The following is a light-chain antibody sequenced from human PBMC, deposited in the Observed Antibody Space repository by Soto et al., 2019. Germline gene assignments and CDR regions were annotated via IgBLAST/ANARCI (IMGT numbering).Light chain of an antibody. V-gene: IGKV3-15*01. CDR3: QQYNSWPLT. CDR2: GVP. CDR1: QSVSSN. Sequence: EIVMTQSPATLSVSPGERATLSCRASQSVSSNLAWYQQTPGQAPRLLMYGVPTSATGIPARFSVSGSGTEFTLTISTLQSEDFVVYYCQQYNSWPLTFGGGTKVEIK. J-gene: IGKJ4*01.